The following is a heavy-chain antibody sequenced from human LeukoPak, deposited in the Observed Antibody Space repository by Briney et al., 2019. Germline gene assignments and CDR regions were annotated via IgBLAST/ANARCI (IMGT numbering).Heavy chain of an antibody. CDR1: GYAFTGYY. V-gene: IGHV1-2*02. Sequence: ASVKVSCKASGYAFTGYYIHWVRQAPGQGLEWMGWINPNSGSTKYAQKFQGRVTMTRDTSITTAYMGLSRLRSDDTAVYYCAKGRVVAGSKSLTYHWFDPWGQGTLVTVSS. CDR2: INPNSGST. CDR3: AKGRVVAGSKSLTYHWFDP. J-gene: IGHJ5*02. D-gene: IGHD6-19*01.